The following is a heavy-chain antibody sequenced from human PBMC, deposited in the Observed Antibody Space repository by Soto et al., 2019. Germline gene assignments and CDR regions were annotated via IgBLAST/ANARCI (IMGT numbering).Heavy chain of an antibody. D-gene: IGHD2-2*01. Sequence: GGSLRLSCAASGFTFSSYAMSWVRQAPGKGLEWVSAISGSGGSTYYADSVKGRFTISRDNSKNTLYLQMNSLRAEDTAVYYCAKGRDIVVVPAAMDYYYYYMDVWGKGTTVTVSS. CDR2: ISGSGGST. V-gene: IGHV3-23*01. CDR3: AKGRDIVVVPAAMDYYYYYMDV. J-gene: IGHJ6*03. CDR1: GFTFSSYA.